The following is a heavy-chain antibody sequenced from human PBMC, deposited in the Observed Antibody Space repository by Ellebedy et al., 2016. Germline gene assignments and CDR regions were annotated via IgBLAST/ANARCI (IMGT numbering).Heavy chain of an antibody. CDR1: GFTFGTSA. CDR2: VSNEENDQ. D-gene: IGHD1-14*01. J-gene: IGHJ5*02. V-gene: IGHV3-30-3*01. CDR3: ARQSWNHDYKWFDL. Sequence: GESLKISCAASGFTFGTSAIHWVRQAPGKGLEWVALVSNEENDQRYADSVKGRFTIFRDISKNTVYLQMNSLRPEDTAVYYCARQSWNHDYKWFDLWGQGTLVTVSS.